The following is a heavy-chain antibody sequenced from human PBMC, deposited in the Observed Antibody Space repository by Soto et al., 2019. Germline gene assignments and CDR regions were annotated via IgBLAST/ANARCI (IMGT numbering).Heavy chain of an antibody. J-gene: IGHJ6*02. CDR1: GFTFSSYS. V-gene: IGHV3-21*01. CDR2: ISSSSSYI. CDR3: ARDPWQPEIYSYYGMDV. D-gene: IGHD6-13*01. Sequence: PGGSLRLSCAASGFTFSSYSMNWVRQAPGRGLEWVSSISSSSSYIYYADSVKGRFTISRDNAKNSLYLQMNSLRAEDTAVYYCARDPWQPEIYSYYGMDVWGQGTTVTV.